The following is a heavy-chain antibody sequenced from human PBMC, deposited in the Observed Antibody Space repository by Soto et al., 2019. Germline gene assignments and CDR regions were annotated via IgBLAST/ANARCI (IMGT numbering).Heavy chain of an antibody. V-gene: IGHV2-70*01. Sequence: SGPTLVNPTQTLTLTCTFSGFSLSTSGMCVSWIRQPPGKALEWLALIDWDDDKYYSTSLKTRLTISKDTSKNQVVLTMTNMDPVDTATYYCARIRHYYDSSGYYPDYWGQGTLVTVS. D-gene: IGHD3-22*01. CDR3: ARIRHYYDSSGYYPDY. CDR1: GFSLSTSGMC. CDR2: IDWDDDK. J-gene: IGHJ4*02.